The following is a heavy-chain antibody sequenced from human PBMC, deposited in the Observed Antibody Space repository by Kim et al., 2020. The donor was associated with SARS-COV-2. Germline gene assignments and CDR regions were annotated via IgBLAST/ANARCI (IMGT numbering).Heavy chain of an antibody. CDR1: GFTFSSYG. CDR3: ARSFGSTTHDYGDY. V-gene: IGHV3-33*05. J-gene: IGHJ4*02. D-gene: IGHD6-13*01. Sequence: GGSLRLSCAASGFTFSSYGMHWVRQAPGKGLEWVAVISYDGSNKYYADSVKGRFTISRDNSKNTLYLQMNSLRAEDTAVYYCARSFGSTTHDYGDYWGQGTLVTVSS. CDR2: ISYDGSNK.